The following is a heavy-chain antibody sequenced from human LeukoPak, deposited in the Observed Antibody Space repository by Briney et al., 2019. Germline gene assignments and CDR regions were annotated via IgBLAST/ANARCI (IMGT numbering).Heavy chain of an antibody. D-gene: IGHD5-18*01. CDR2: IIPILGTA. J-gene: IGHJ4*02. CDR1: GGTFSSNA. V-gene: IGHV1-69*10. CDR3: ARAFSFGSDTATFDY. Sequence: ASVKVSCKASGGTFSSNAISWVRQAPGQGLEWMGGIIPILGTANYAQKFQGRVTITADKSTSTAYMELSSLRSEDTAVYYCARAFSFGSDTATFDYWGQGTLVTVSS.